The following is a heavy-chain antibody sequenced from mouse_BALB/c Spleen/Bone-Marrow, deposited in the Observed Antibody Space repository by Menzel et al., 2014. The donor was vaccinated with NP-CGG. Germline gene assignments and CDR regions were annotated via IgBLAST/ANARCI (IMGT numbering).Heavy chain of an antibody. CDR3: ARHGRSGFDY. V-gene: IGHV1-9*01. Sequence: VQVVESGAELMKPGASVKISCKATGYTFSTYWIEWVKQRPGHGLERIGEILPGNGNTDYNEKFKGKATFTADTSSNTAYMQLSSLTSEDSAVFYCARHGRSGFDYWGQGTALTVSS. J-gene: IGHJ2*01. CDR1: GYTFSTYW. D-gene: IGHD1-1*01. CDR2: ILPGNGNT.